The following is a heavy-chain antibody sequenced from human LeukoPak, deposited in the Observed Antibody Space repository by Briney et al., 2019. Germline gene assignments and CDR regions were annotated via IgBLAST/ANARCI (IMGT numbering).Heavy chain of an antibody. CDR2: ISWNRNTI. CDR3: AKDADDSGDYVGIDY. V-gene: IGHV3-9*01. D-gene: IGHD4-17*01. CDR1: GFTFNDYA. Sequence: GGSLRLSCTTSGFTFNDYAMHWVRQAPGKGLEWVAGISWNRNTIGYADSLRDRFTIFRDDAENSLYLQINSLRPEDTAIYYCAKDADDSGDYVGIDYWGQGILVTVSS. J-gene: IGHJ4*02.